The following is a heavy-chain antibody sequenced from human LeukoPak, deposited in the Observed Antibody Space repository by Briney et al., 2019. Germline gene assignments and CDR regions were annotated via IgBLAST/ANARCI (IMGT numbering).Heavy chain of an antibody. CDR2: IYPGDSDT. D-gene: IGHD2-15*01. CDR3: ATQGVVVVAASDRAFDI. V-gene: IGHV5-51*01. Sequence: GESLKISCKGSGYSFTSYWIGWVRQMPGKGLEWMGIIYPGDSDTRYSPSFQGQVTISADKSISTAYLQWSSLKASDTAMYYCATQGVVVVAASDRAFDIWGQGAMVTVSS. J-gene: IGHJ3*02. CDR1: GYSFTSYW.